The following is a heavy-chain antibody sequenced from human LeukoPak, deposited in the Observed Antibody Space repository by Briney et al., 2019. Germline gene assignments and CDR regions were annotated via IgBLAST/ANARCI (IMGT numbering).Heavy chain of an antibody. V-gene: IGHV3-23*01. CDR2: ISGSGDNT. J-gene: IGHJ4*02. Sequence: GGSLRLSCAASGFTFSSHAMTWVRQAPGKGLEWVSAISGSGDNTYYADSVKGRFTTSRDNSKNTLHLQMNSLGAEDTAVYYCARDRTICVYWGQGTLVTVSS. CDR1: GFTFSSHA. CDR3: ARDRTICVY. D-gene: IGHD2-2*01.